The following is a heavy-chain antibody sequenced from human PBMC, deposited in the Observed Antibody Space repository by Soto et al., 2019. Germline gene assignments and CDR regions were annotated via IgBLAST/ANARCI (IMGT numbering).Heavy chain of an antibody. CDR2: INPNSGGT. Sequence: ASVKVSCKASGYTFTGYYMHWVRQAPGQGLEWMGWINPNSGGTDYAQKFQGWVTMTRDTSISTAYMELSRLRSDDTAVYYCALVWLFGPVAGTFSYWGQGTLVTVSS. V-gene: IGHV1-2*04. J-gene: IGHJ4*02. CDR1: GYTFTGYY. D-gene: IGHD6-19*01. CDR3: ALVWLFGPVAGTFSY.